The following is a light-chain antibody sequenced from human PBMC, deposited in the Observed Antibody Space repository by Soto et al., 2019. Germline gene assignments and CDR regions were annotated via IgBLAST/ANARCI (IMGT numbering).Light chain of an antibody. CDR3: QQRSNLPLYT. J-gene: IGKJ2*01. Sequence: EIVLTQSPATLSLSPGERATLSCRASQSVSSYLAWFQQKPGQCPRLLIYAASSRATGIPARFSGSGSGTDLTLTISSLEPEDFAVYYCQQRSNLPLYTFGQGTKLEIK. V-gene: IGKV3-11*01. CDR1: QSVSSY. CDR2: AAS.